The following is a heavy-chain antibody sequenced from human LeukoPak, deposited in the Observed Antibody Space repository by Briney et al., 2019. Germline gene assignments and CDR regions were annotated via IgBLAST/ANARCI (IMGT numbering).Heavy chain of an antibody. V-gene: IGHV4-59*08. D-gene: IGHD3-3*01. CDR2: IYHSGNT. CDR1: GGSISSYY. Sequence: SETLSLTCTVSGGSISSYYWSWIRQPPGKGLEWIGYIYHSGNTNYNPSLNSRVTISVDTSKNQFSLKLSSVTAADTAVYYCARQTPHKYYDFWSGYYEHAFDIWGQGTMVTVSS. J-gene: IGHJ3*02. CDR3: ARQTPHKYYDFWSGYYEHAFDI.